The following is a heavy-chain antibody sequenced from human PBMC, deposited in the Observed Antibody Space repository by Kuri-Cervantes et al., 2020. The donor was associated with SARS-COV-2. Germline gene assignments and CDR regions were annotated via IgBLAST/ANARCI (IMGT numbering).Heavy chain of an antibody. CDR1: GITFSRYW. CDR2: INSDGSTT. Sequence: GGSLRLSCVASGITFSRYWMYWVRQPPGKGLVWVSRINSDGSTTTYADLVKGRFTISRDNAKNTVYLQMNSLRAEDTAVYYCARSFEGWDVWGQGTTVTVSS. J-gene: IGHJ6*02. D-gene: IGHD3-9*01. CDR3: ARSFEGWDV. V-gene: IGHV3-74*03.